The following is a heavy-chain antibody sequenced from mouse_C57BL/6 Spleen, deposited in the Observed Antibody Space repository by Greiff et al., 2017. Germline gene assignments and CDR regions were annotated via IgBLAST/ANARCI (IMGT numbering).Heavy chain of an antibody. CDR1: GFTFSDYG. Sequence: EVKLMESGGGLVKPGGSLKLSCAASGFTFSDYGMHWVRQAPEKGLEWVAYISSGSSTIYYADTVKGRFTISRDNAKNTLFLQMTSLRSEDTAMYYCAWGLYRYAMDYWGQGTSVTVSS. D-gene: IGHD3-1*01. J-gene: IGHJ4*01. V-gene: IGHV5-17*01. CDR3: AWGLYRYAMDY. CDR2: ISSGSSTI.